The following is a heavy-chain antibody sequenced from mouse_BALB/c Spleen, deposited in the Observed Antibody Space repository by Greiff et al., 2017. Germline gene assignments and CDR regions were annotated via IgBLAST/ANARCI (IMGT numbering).Heavy chain of an antibody. CDR1: GYTFTSYW. J-gene: IGHJ3*01. V-gene: IGHV1-7*01. Sequence: QVQLKESGAELAKPGASVKMSCKASGYTFTSYWMHWVKQRPGQGLEWIGYINPSTGYTEYNQKFKDKATLTADKSSSTAYMQLSSLTSEDSAVYYCARSSTMITTAAWFAYWGQGTLVTVSA. CDR3: ARSSTMITTAAWFAY. D-gene: IGHD2-4*01. CDR2: INPSTGYT.